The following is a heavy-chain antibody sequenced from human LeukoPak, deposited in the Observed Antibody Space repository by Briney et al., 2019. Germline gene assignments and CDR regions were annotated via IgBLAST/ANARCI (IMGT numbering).Heavy chain of an antibody. CDR1: GFTFSSYE. D-gene: IGHD3-22*01. V-gene: IGHV3-48*03. J-gene: IGHJ4*02. CDR3: ARSTYYYDSSGYYFDY. CDR2: ISSSGSTI. Sequence: GGSLRLSCAASGFTFSSYEMNWVRQAPGKGLEWVSYISSSGSTIYYADSVKGRFTISRDNAKNSLYLQMNSLRAEDTAVYYCARSTYYYDSSGYYFDYWGQGTLVTVSS.